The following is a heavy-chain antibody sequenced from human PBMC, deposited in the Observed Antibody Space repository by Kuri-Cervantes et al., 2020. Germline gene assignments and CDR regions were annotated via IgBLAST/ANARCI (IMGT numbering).Heavy chain of an antibody. Sequence: SETLSLTCTVSGGSISSSAYYWSWIRQPPGKGLEWIGEINHRGSINYNPSLKSRVTISVDTSKNHFSLKLSSVTAADTAVYYCARHRGYYYDTSGYHPYYFDYWGQGTLVTVSS. CDR3: ARHRGYYYDTSGYHPYYFDY. J-gene: IGHJ4*02. CDR2: INHRGSI. CDR1: GGSISSSAYY. D-gene: IGHD3-22*01. V-gene: IGHV4-39*01.